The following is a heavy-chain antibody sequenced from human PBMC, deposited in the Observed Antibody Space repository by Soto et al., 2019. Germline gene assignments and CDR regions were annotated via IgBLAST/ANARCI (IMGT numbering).Heavy chain of an antibody. CDR2: IWYDGSNQ. Sequence: QVQLVESGGGVVQPGRSLRLSCAASGFTFSSYGMHWVRQAPGKGLAWVAVIWYDGSNQYYEDSVKGRFTISRDNSKNALYLQMNSLRAEDTAVYYWARGDIVLVPAAMSGRLDFDYWGQGTLFTVSS. D-gene: IGHD2-2*01. J-gene: IGHJ4*02. V-gene: IGHV3-33*01. CDR1: GFTFSSYG. CDR3: ARGDIVLVPAAMSGRLDFDY.